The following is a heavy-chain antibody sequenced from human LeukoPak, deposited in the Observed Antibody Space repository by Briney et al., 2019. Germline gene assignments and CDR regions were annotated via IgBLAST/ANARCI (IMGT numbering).Heavy chain of an antibody. CDR3: AKDPQSTYSSGWFDY. J-gene: IGHJ4*02. CDR1: GFTFSSYA. Sequence: GGSLRLSCAASGFTFSSYAMSWVREAPGKGLEWVSAISGSGGSTYYADSVKGRFTISRDNSKNTLYLQMNSLRAEDTAVYYCAKDPQSTYSSGWFDYWGQGTLVTVSS. V-gene: IGHV3-23*01. D-gene: IGHD6-19*01. CDR2: ISGSGGST.